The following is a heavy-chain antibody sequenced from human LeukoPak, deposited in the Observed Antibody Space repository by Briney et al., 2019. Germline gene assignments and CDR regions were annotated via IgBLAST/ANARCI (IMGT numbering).Heavy chain of an antibody. CDR3: AREDSYYYGSGSYPFDY. D-gene: IGHD3-10*01. CDR1: GFTFSSYS. CDR2: ISSSSSYI. Sequence: GGSLRLSCAASGFTFSSYSMNWVRQAPGKGPEWVSSISSSSSYIYYADSVKGRFTISRDNAKNSLYLQMNSLRAEDTAVYYCAREDSYYYGSGSYPFDYWGQGTLVTVSS. V-gene: IGHV3-21*01. J-gene: IGHJ4*02.